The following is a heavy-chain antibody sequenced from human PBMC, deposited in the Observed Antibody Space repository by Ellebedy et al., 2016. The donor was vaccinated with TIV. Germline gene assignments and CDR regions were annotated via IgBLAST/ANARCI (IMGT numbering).Heavy chain of an antibody. V-gene: IGHV4-34*01. CDR3: ARAQRGSLMDG. J-gene: IGHJ6*03. CDR1: GGSFSGHY. Sequence: SETLSLXCAVYGGSFSGHYWRWIRQSPGKGLEWIGEINQSGTTNYNPSLKSRVTLSVDTSKNQFSLRLGSMTAADTAVYYCARAQRGSLMDGWGKGTTVTVSS. D-gene: IGHD1-26*01. CDR2: INQSGTT.